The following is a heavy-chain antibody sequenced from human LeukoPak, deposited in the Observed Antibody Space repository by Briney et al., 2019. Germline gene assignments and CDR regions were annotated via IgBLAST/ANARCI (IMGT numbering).Heavy chain of an antibody. V-gene: IGHV1-3*01. D-gene: IGHD3-22*01. CDR3: ARADSGGYYVAYWY. Sequence: GASVKVSCKASGYTFTSYAMHWVRQAPGQRLEWMGWINAGNGNTKYSQKFQGRVTVTTDTSTSTAYMELRSLRSDDTAVYYCARADSGGYYVAYWYWGQGTLVTVSS. CDR2: INAGNGNT. J-gene: IGHJ4*02. CDR1: GYTFTSYA.